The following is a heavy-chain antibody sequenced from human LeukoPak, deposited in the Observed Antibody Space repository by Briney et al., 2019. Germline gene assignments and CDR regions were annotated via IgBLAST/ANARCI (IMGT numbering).Heavy chain of an antibody. CDR1: GGSFSGYY. Sequence: SETLSLTCAVYGGSFSGYYWSWIRQPPGKGLEWIGEINHSGSTNYNPSLKSRVTISVDTSKNQFSLKLSSVTAADTAVYYCAREGYSSSLDYWGRGTLVTVSS. CDR2: INHSGST. J-gene: IGHJ4*02. V-gene: IGHV4-34*01. CDR3: AREGYSSSLDY. D-gene: IGHD6-6*01.